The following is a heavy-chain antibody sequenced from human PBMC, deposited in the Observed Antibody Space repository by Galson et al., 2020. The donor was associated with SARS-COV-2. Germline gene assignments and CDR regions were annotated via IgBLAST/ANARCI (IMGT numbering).Heavy chain of an antibody. J-gene: IGHJ4*02. D-gene: IGHD4-17*01. CDR1: GGSISSSSYY. Sequence: SETLSLTCTVSGGSISSSSYYWGWIRQPPGKGLEWIGSIYYSGSTYYNPSLKSRVTISVDTSKNQLSLKLSSVTAADTAVYYCASSLMTTVGYDYWGQGTLVTVSS. CDR3: ASSLMTTVGYDY. CDR2: IYYSGST. V-gene: IGHV4-39*01.